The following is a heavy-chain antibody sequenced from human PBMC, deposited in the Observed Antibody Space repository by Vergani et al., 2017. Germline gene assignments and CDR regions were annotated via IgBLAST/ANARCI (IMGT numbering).Heavy chain of an antibody. CDR3: ARSGVKDGYNYEGYY. D-gene: IGHD5-24*01. Sequence: EVQLVESGGGLVKPGGSLRLSCAASGFTFSNAWMSWVRQAPGKGLEWVGRIKSKTDGGTTDYAAPVKGRFTISRDDSKNTLYLQMNSLKTEDTAVYYCARSGVKDGYNYEGYYWGQGTLVTVSS. V-gene: IGHV3-15*01. CDR1: GFTFSNAW. CDR2: IKSKTDGGTT. J-gene: IGHJ4*02.